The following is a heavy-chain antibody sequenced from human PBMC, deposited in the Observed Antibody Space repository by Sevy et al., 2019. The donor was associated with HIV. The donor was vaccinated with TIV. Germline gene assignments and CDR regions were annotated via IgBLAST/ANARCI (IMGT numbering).Heavy chain of an antibody. J-gene: IGHJ4*02. D-gene: IGHD1-26*01. V-gene: IGHV3-74*01. Sequence: GGSLRLSCSASGFTFGSYWMHWVRQAPGKGLVWISGVNSDGSSTNYADSVKGRFTMSRDGAKNTLYLQMNSLRAEDTAVYFCVAANTWEDYWGQGTLVTVSS. CDR1: GFTFGSYW. CDR3: VAANTWEDY. CDR2: VNSDGSST.